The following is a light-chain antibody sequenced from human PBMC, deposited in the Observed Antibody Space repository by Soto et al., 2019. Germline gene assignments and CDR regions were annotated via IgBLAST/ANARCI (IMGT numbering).Light chain of an antibody. CDR1: ALPKQY. CDR2: KDS. V-gene: IGLV3-25*03. CDR3: QSADSSGTYEV. J-gene: IGLJ2*01. Sequence: SSELTQPPSVSVSPGQTARITCSGDALPKQYAYWYQQKPGQAPVLVIYKDSERPSGIPERFSGSSSGTTVTLTISGVQAEDEADYYCQSADSSGTYEVFGGGTKVTVV.